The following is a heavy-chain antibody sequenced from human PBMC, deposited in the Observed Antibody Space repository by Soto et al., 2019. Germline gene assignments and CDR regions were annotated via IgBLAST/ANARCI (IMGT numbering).Heavy chain of an antibody. Sequence: ASVKVSCKASGYTFTGYYMHWVRQAPGQGLEWMGWINPNSGGTNYAQKFQGWVTMTRDTSISTAYMELSRLRSDDTAVYYCARAVENYYDSSGYYYFDYWGQGTLVTVSS. V-gene: IGHV1-2*04. CDR3: ARAVENYYDSSGYYYFDY. CDR1: GYTFTGYY. CDR2: INPNSGGT. J-gene: IGHJ4*02. D-gene: IGHD3-22*01.